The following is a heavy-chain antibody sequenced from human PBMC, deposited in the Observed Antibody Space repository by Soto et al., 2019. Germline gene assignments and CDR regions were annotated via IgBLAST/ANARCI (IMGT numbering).Heavy chain of an antibody. J-gene: IGHJ6*03. D-gene: IGHD6-13*01. CDR1: GFTFSSYA. Sequence: GGSLRLSCAASGFTFSSYAMSWVRQAPGKGLEWVSAISGSGGSTYYADSVKGRFTISRDNSKNTLYLQMNSLRAEDTAVYYCGAEEQQIHYYYYYMDVWGKGTTVTVSS. CDR2: ISGSGGST. CDR3: GAEEQQIHYYYYYMDV. V-gene: IGHV3-23*01.